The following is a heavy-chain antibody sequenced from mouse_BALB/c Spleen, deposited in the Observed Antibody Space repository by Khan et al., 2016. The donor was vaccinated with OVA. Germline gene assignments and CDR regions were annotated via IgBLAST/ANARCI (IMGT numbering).Heavy chain of an antibody. V-gene: IGHV7-3*02. D-gene: IGHD1-2*01. Sequence: VALVASGGGLVEPGGSLRLSCATSGFTFSDYYMSWVRQPPGKALEWLGFIRKKASGYTTAYSASVKGRFTISRDNSQSILYLQMNSLRAEDSATYYCARVDYGYGFAYWGQGTLVTVSA. CDR2: IRKKASGYTT. CDR1: GFTFSDYY. CDR3: ARVDYGYGFAY. J-gene: IGHJ3*01.